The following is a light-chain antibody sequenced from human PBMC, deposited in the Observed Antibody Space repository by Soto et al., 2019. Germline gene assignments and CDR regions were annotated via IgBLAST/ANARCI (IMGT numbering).Light chain of an antibody. V-gene: IGKV3D-15*01. CDR2: GAS. J-gene: IGKJ5*01. Sequence: EIVMTQSPATLSVSPVERATLSCRASQSVSSNLAWYQQKPGQAPRLLIYGASTRATGIPARFSGSGSWTEFTLTISSLQSEDFAVYYCQQHNNWPPITFGQGTRLEIK. CDR1: QSVSSN. CDR3: QQHNNWPPIT.